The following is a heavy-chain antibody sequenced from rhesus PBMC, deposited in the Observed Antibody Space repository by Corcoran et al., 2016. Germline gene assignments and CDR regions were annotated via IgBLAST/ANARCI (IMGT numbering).Heavy chain of an antibody. CDR3: ASVYSGYSHYFDY. CDR2: NYYRERT. V-gene: IGHV4-122*02. Sequence: QVQLQESGPGLVKPSETLSLPCAVSGGSISSSYYYLSWLLQAPGKGLEGIGYNYYRERTTYNPTHKSGVTISRETTKNQVYLKLGSVTAADTAVYYCASVYSGYSHYFDYWGQGVLGTVSS. CDR1: GGSISSSYYY. D-gene: IGHD5-24*01. J-gene: IGHJ4*01.